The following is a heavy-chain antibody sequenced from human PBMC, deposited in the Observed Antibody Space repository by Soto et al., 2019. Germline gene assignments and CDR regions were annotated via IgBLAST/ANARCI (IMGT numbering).Heavy chain of an antibody. V-gene: IGHV1-18*04. CDR2: ISGYNGNT. J-gene: IGHJ4*02. CDR3: ARDEGIRGLEF. D-gene: IGHD3-10*01. Sequence: GASVKVSCKDSGYTFSNYGISWVRQAPGQGLEWMGWISGYNGNTAYARNLQDRVTMTIDAPTTTAYMELRSLRSDDTAVYYCARDEGIRGLEFRGLGTLVTVSS. CDR1: GYTFSNYG.